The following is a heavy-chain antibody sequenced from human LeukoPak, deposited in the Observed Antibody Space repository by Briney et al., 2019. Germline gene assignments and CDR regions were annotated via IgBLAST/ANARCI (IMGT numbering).Heavy chain of an antibody. CDR1: GGSISSYY. J-gene: IGHJ6*03. CDR2: INHSGST. V-gene: IGHV4-34*01. CDR3: ARRGFSSSWYPYYYYYMDV. D-gene: IGHD6-13*01. Sequence: SETLSLTCAVYGGSISSYYWSWIRQPPGKGLEWIGEINHSGSTNYNPSLKSRVTISVDTSKNQFSLKLSSVTAADTAVYYCARRGFSSSWYPYYYYYMDVWGKGTTVTISS.